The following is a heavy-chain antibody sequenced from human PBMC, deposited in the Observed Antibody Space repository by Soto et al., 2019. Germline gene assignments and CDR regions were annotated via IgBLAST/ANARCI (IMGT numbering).Heavy chain of an antibody. V-gene: IGHV3-11*01. Sequence: PGGCLGLSCVASGQTFRNYFMNWIRQAPGKGPEWLSYISSDESTVFYADSVKGRFTTSRDNAQNSVYLQMNSLRAEDTAVYYCATLTAPTDYWGQGSLVTVSS. CDR3: ATLTAPTDY. D-gene: IGHD2-21*02. CDR2: ISSDESTV. J-gene: IGHJ4*02. CDR1: GQTFRNYF.